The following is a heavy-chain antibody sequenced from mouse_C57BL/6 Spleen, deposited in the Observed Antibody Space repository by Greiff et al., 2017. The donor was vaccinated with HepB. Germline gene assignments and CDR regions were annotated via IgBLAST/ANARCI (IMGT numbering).Heavy chain of an antibody. CDR3: ATYGRSRGVYFDY. Sequence: QVQLQQPGAELVKPGASVKLSCKASGYTFTSYWMHWVKQRPGQGLEWIGMIHPNSGSTNYNEKFKSKATLTVDKSSSTAYMQLSSLTSEDSAVYYCATYGRSRGVYFDYWGQGTTLTVSS. J-gene: IGHJ2*01. V-gene: IGHV1-64*01. CDR1: GYTFTSYW. CDR2: IHPNSGST. D-gene: IGHD1-1*01.